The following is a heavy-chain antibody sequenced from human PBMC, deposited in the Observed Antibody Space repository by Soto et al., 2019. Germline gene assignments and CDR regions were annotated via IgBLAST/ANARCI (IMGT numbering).Heavy chain of an antibody. V-gene: IGHV4-39*01. CDR2: IYYTGNT. D-gene: IGHD4-17*01. CDR3: ARHSHEDHGDPNWFDP. Sequence: QVQLQESGPGLVKPSETPSLTCTVSGASISSNINYWGWIRQPPGKGLEWIASIYYTGNTFYNPSLKTRVTLSVDTSDNQFSLKLTSVTAADTAVYFCARHSHEDHGDPNWFDPWGQGTLVTVSS. CDR1: GASISSNINY. J-gene: IGHJ5*02.